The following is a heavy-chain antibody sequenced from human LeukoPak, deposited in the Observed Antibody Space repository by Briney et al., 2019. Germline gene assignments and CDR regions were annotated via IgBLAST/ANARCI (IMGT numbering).Heavy chain of an antibody. CDR3: ARDVRGRTPLKLGMKWFDP. CDR1: GFTFSDYY. V-gene: IGHV3-11*01. CDR2: ISNSGDTR. J-gene: IGHJ5*02. D-gene: IGHD7-27*01. Sequence: GGSQRLSCAASGFTFSDYYMSWIRQAPGKGLEWLAYISNSGDTRKYADSVTGRFTISRDNAKNSVFLQMNSLRAEDSGVYYCARDVRGRTPLKLGMKWFDPWGQGTRVTVSS.